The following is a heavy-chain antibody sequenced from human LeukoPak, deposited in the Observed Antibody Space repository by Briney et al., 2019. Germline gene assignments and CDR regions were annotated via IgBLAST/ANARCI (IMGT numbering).Heavy chain of an antibody. J-gene: IGHJ4*02. CDR2: IKSKTDGGTT. V-gene: IGHV3-15*07. CDR3: TRTYSATTEFDY. Sequence: PGASLRLSCAASGFTFSNARMNWVRKAPWKGLEWVARIKSKTDGGTTDYAAPVKGRFTISRDDSKNTLYLQMNSLKTEDTAVYYCTRTYSATTEFDYWGQGTLVTVSS. D-gene: IGHD2-21*01. CDR1: GFTFSNAR.